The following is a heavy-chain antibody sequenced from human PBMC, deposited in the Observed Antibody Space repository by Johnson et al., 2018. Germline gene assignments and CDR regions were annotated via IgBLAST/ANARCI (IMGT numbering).Heavy chain of an antibody. Sequence: VQLVESGGGLIQPGGSLRLSCAASGFTVSSNYMNWVRQAPGKGLEWVSVIYIGGTTYYADSVKGRFTISRDNSKNTVYLHMNSLRAEDTAVYFCARGSSSDWYWGAFDSWGQGTMVTVSS. V-gene: IGHV3-53*01. J-gene: IGHJ3*02. CDR2: IYIGGTT. CDR1: GFTVSSNY. D-gene: IGHD6-19*01. CDR3: ARGSSSDWYWGAFDS.